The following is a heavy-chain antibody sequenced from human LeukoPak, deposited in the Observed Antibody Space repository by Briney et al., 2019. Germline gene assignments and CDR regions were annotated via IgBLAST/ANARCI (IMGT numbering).Heavy chain of an antibody. Sequence: SETLSLTCTVSGGSISSYYWGWIRQPPGKGLEWIGSIYYSGSTYYNPSLKSRVTISVDTSKNQFSLKLSSVTAADTAVYYCARGRNTTVTTPYFDYWGQGTLVTVSS. J-gene: IGHJ4*02. D-gene: IGHD4-17*01. CDR1: GGSISSYY. CDR3: ARGRNTTVTTPYFDY. CDR2: IYYSGST. V-gene: IGHV4-39*07.